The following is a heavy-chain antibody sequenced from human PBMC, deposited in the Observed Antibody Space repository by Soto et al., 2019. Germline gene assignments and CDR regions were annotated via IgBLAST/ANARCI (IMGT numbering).Heavy chain of an antibody. V-gene: IGHV4-34*01. CDR3: ARGLILWFGELSRRGGYYYYMDV. J-gene: IGHJ6*03. Sequence: QVQLQRWGAGLLKPSETLSLTCAVYGGSFSGYQWSWIRQTPGKGLEWIGEINDSGNINYKPSLKSRVTILLDTPKKQISLKLSSVTAADSAVYYCARGLILWFGELSRRGGYYYYMDVWGKGTTVTVSS. CDR2: INDSGNI. D-gene: IGHD3-10*01. CDR1: GGSFSGYQ.